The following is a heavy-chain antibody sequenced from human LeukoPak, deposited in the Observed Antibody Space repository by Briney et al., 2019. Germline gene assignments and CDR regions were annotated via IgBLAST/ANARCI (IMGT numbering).Heavy chain of an antibody. D-gene: IGHD2-2*01. Sequence: PGGSLRLSCATSGFTFSGYGMHWVRQAPGKGLEWFSAITDDGGSTYYADSVEGRFTISRDNSKNTLHLQMNSLRAEDTAVYYCAKGSSSSRPYYFDYWGQGTLVTVSS. CDR1: GFTFSGYG. CDR2: ITDDGGST. V-gene: IGHV3-23*01. J-gene: IGHJ4*02. CDR3: AKGSSSSRPYYFDY.